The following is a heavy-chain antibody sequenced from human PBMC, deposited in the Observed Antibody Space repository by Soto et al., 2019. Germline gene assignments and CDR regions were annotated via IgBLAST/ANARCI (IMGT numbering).Heavy chain of an antibody. V-gene: IGHV1-69*12. CDR3: ARDIDRPQLGGNYYYRMDG. J-gene: IGHJ6*02. Sequence: QVQLVQSGSEVKKPGSSVKVSCKASGGTFSSYAISWVRQVPGQGLEWMGGIMPIFGTPDYAQKFQGRVTITADESTSIAYMELSSLRSEDTGVYYCARDIDRPQLGGNYYYRMDGWGQGTTVTVSS. D-gene: IGHD1-26*01. CDR2: IMPIFGTP. CDR1: GGTFSSYA.